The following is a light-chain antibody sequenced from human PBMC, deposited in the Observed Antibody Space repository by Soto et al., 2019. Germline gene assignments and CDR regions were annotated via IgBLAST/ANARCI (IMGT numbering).Light chain of an antibody. V-gene: IGKV1-12*01. Sequence: DIQMTQSPSSVSASVGDRITITCRASQGIGGRLAWSQQKPGKAPQYLIQDASILQSGVPSRFSGNRSGTEFILTINNLQPEDFASYFCLQVYSFPRTFGLGTKGEI. J-gene: IGKJ1*01. CDR2: DAS. CDR3: LQVYSFPRT. CDR1: QGIGGR.